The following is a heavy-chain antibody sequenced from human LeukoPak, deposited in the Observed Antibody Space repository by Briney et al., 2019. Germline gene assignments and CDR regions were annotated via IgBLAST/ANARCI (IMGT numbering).Heavy chain of an antibody. CDR3: ARDRVSTVHPIDY. CDR2: IYSGGTT. CDR1: GFSVSTKY. Sequence: GGSLRLSCAVSGFSVSTKYMSWVRQAPGKGLGWVSVIYSGGTTYYADSVKGRFTISRDNSKNTLYLQMNGLRAEDTAVYYCARDRVSTVHPIDYWGQGTLVTVSS. D-gene: IGHD6-6*01. J-gene: IGHJ4*02. V-gene: IGHV3-66*01.